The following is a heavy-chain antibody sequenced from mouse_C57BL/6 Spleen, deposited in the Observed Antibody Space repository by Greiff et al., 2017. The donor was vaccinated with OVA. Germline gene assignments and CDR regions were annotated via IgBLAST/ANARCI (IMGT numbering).Heavy chain of an antibody. V-gene: IGHV1-82*01. CDR3: ARRPYFDY. CDR2: IYPGGGDT. CDR1: GYAFSSSW. J-gene: IGHJ2*01. Sequence: QVQLQQSGPELVKPGASVKISCKASGYAFSSSWMNWVKQRPGKGLEWIGRIYPGGGDTNYNGKFKGKATLTADKSSSTAYMQLSSLTSEDSAVYFCARRPYFDYWGQGTTLTVSS.